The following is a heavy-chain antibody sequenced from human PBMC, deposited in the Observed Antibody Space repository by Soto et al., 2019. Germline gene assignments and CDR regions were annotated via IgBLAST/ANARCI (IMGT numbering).Heavy chain of an antibody. V-gene: IGHV3-15*05. D-gene: IGHD3-22*01. CDR1: GFAFSHSL. J-gene: IGHJ4*01. CDR2: IKSKTSGGTT. CDR3: TTASSNSRTDVRFDY. Sequence: EVLLVDSGGDLVKPGGSLRLSCGGSGFAFSHSLLIWVLQAPGTGLEWVGRIKSKTSGGTTDFAAPLRGRFAITRDDSRNTAYMQMNSVNTEDTGVYYCTTASSNSRTDVRFDYWGHGTLVTVSS.